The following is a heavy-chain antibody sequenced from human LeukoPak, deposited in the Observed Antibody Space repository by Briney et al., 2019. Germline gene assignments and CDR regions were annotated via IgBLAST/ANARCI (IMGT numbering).Heavy chain of an antibody. Sequence: ASVKVSCKASGGTFSSYAISWVRQAPGQGLEWMGGIIPIFGTANYAQKFQGRVTITADESTSTAYMELSSLRSEDTAVYYCARPGHYYHGMDVWGQGTTVTVSS. J-gene: IGHJ6*02. V-gene: IGHV1-69*13. CDR1: GGTFSSYA. CDR3: ARPGHYYHGMDV. D-gene: IGHD1-14*01. CDR2: IIPIFGTA.